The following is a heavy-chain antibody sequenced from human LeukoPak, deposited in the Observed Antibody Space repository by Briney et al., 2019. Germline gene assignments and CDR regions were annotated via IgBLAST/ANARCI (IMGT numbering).Heavy chain of an antibody. D-gene: IGHD3-22*01. V-gene: IGHV3-23*01. CDR2: ISGSGGST. CDR3: AKAPASLNMIVVDHFDY. Sequence: GGSLRLSCAASGFTFSSYAMSWVRQAPGKGLEWVSAISGSGGSTYYADSVKGRFTISRDNSKNTLYLQMNSLRAEDTAVYYCAKAPASLNMIVVDHFDYWGQGTLVTVSS. J-gene: IGHJ4*02. CDR1: GFTFSSYA.